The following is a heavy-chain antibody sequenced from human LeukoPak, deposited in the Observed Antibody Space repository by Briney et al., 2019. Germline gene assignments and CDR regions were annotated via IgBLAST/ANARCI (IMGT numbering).Heavy chain of an antibody. CDR2: ISSSSNYI. V-gene: IGHV3-21*01. CDR3: ARIPDSANFPNWFDP. D-gene: IGHD4/OR15-4a*01. CDR1: GFTFSSST. Sequence: PGGSLRLSCAASGFTFSSSTMNWVRQAPGKGLEWVSSISSSSNYIYYADSVKGRFTISRDNAKNSLCLQMNSLRAEDTAVYYCARIPDSANFPNWFDPWGQGTLVTVSS. J-gene: IGHJ5*02.